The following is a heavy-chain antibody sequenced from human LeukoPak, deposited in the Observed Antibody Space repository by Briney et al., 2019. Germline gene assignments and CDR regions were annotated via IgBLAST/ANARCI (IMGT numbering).Heavy chain of an antibody. CDR1: GFTFSSYW. D-gene: IGHD5-18*01. V-gene: IGHV3-7*02. CDR2: IKQDGSEK. J-gene: IGHJ4*02. Sequence: GSLRLSCVASGFTFSSYWMSWVRQAPGKGLEWVANIKQDGSEKYYVDSVKGRFTISRDNAKNSLYLQMNSLRDEDTAVYYCARAVDVYTYGYGYWGQGTLVTVSS. CDR3: ARAVDVYTYGYGY.